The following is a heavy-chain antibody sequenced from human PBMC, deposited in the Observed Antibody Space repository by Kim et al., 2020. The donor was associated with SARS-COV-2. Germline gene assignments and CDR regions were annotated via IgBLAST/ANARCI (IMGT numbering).Heavy chain of an antibody. Sequence: YTPSPKSRVTISVDTAKNQFSLKLSSVTAADTAVYYCAEAGIAAAGTLDVWGQGTTVTVSS. V-gene: IGHV4-34*01. CDR3: AEAGIAAAGTLDV. J-gene: IGHJ6*02. D-gene: IGHD6-13*01.